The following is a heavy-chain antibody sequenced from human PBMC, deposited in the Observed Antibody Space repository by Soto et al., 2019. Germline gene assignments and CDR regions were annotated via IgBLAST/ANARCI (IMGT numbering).Heavy chain of an antibody. CDR3: ATLNGYDY. D-gene: IGHD5-12*01. V-gene: IGHV3-74*01. CDR1: GFPFSSHW. Sequence: EVRLVESGGGLVQPGGSLRLSCAASGFPFSSHWLQWVRQVPGRGLVWVSRIDNTGSSAIYADSVRGRFTVSRDNGKDTLYLHMNSLRAEDTAVYYWATLNGYDYCGQGTLVTVSS. J-gene: IGHJ4*02. CDR2: IDNTGSSA.